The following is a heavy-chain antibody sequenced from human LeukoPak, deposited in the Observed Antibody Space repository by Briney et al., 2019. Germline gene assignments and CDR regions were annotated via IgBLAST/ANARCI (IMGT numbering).Heavy chain of an antibody. Sequence: PGGSPRLSCAASGFTFSSYGMHWVRQAPGKGLEWVAVISYDGSNKYYADSVKGRFTISRDNSKNTLYLQMNSLRAEDTAVYYCAREGALAAAALNVGYYYYYMDVWGKGTTVTVSS. CDR2: ISYDGSNK. J-gene: IGHJ6*03. CDR3: AREGALAAAALNVGYYYYYMDV. D-gene: IGHD6-13*01. CDR1: GFTFSSYG. V-gene: IGHV3-30*03.